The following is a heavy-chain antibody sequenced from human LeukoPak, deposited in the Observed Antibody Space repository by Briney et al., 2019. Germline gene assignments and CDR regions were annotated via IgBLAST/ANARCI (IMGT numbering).Heavy chain of an antibody. CDR2: ISYDGSNK. J-gene: IGHJ4*02. CDR3: ARTSVPYTMIVVAMGY. CDR1: GFTFSSYA. Sequence: TGGSLRLSCTASGFTFSSYAMHWVRQAPGKGLEWVAVISYDGSNKYYADSVKGRFTISRDNSKNTLYLQMNNLRAEDTAVYYCARTSVPYTMIVVAMGYWGQGTLVTVSS. V-gene: IGHV3-30-3*01. D-gene: IGHD3-22*01.